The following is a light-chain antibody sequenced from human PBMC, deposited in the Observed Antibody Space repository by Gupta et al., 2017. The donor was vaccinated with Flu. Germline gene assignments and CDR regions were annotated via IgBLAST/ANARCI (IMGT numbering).Light chain of an antibody. Sequence: SYLLTQPPSASVAPGQAASITCGGDNIERKSVHWYQQKPGQAPVVVLYDDSDRPSGIPERFSGCNSVNTATLTITRVEAGDEADYYGQVWDSYSDQWLFGGGTKLTV. CDR1: NIERKS. CDR3: QVWDSYSDQWL. J-gene: IGLJ3*02. V-gene: IGLV3-21*02. CDR2: DDS.